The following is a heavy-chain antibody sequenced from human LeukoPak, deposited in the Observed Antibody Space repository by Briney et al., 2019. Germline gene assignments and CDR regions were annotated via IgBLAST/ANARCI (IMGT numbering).Heavy chain of an antibody. Sequence: SETLSLTCTVSGGSISSYYWSWIRQPPGKGLEWIGYIYYTGSTNYNPSLKSRVTISVDTSKNQFSLKLSSVTAADTAVYYCARGLSKAAGTPLVYWGQGTLVTVSS. D-gene: IGHD6-13*01. CDR3: ARGLSKAAGTPLVY. V-gene: IGHV4-59*01. J-gene: IGHJ4*02. CDR1: GGSISSYY. CDR2: IYYTGST.